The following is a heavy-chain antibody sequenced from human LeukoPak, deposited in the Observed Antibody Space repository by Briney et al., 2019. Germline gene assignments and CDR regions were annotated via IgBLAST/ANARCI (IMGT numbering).Heavy chain of an antibody. Sequence: SETLSLTCTVSGGSISSYYWSWIRQPPGKGLEWIGYIYYSGSTNYNPSLKSRVTISVDTSKNQFSLKLSSVIAADTAVYYCARGGYYDKEAFDIWGQGTMVTVSS. J-gene: IGHJ3*02. CDR2: IYYSGST. CDR1: GGSISSYY. V-gene: IGHV4-59*01. CDR3: ARGGYYDKEAFDI. D-gene: IGHD3-22*01.